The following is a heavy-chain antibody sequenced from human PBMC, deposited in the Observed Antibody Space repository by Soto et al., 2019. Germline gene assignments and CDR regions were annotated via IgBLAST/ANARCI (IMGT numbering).Heavy chain of an antibody. CDR3: VKDESINWYSGHFRH. Sequence: GGSLRLSCAASGFTFDDYAMHWVRQVPGKGLEWVSGINWNSGSVGYGDSVKGRFAISRDNAKNSLHLQMNSLSAEDTAFYYCVKDESINWYSGHFRHWGQGTLVTVSS. V-gene: IGHV3-9*01. CDR2: INWNSGSV. J-gene: IGHJ1*01. CDR1: GFTFDDYA. D-gene: IGHD6-13*01.